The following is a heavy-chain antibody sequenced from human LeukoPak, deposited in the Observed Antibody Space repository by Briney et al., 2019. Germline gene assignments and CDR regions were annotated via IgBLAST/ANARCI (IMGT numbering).Heavy chain of an antibody. CDR1: GGSISSRSYY. CDR2: IYHSGST. V-gene: IGHV4-39*01. CDR3: ARGDYDTSGYYYYYYGMDV. Sequence: SETLSLTCTVSGGSISSRSYYWGWIRQPPGKGLEWIGSIYHSGSTYYNPSLKSRVTISVDTSKNQFSLKLSSVTAADTAVYYCARGDYDTSGYYYYYYGMDVWGQGTTVTVSS. D-gene: IGHD3-22*01. J-gene: IGHJ6*02.